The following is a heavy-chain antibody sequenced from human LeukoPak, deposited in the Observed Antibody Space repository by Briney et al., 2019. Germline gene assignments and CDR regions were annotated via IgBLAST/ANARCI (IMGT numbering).Heavy chain of an antibody. D-gene: IGHD2-2*01. CDR2: ISGYNGNT. CDR1: GYRFTSYG. Sequence: ASVKVSCKASGYRFTSYGISWVRQAPGQGLEGMGWISGYNGNTNYAQKLQGRVTMTTDTSTSTAYMELRSLRSDDTAVYYCAREYCSTTRCYMADYWGQGTLVTVSS. CDR3: AREYCSTTRCYMADY. J-gene: IGHJ4*02. V-gene: IGHV1-18*01.